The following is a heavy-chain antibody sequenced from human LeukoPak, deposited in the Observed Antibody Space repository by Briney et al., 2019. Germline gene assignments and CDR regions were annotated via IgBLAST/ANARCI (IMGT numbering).Heavy chain of an antibody. D-gene: IGHD3-3*01. Sequence: GGSLRLSCTASGFTFGDYAMSWFRQAPGKGLEWVSAISGGGTTYYADSVKGRFTISRDNSENTLYLQVNSLRAEDTALYYCAKSRPTYYDFWSAKGYFDYWGQGALVTVSS. CDR3: AKSRPTYYDFWSAKGYFDY. CDR2: ISGGGTT. V-gene: IGHV3-23*01. J-gene: IGHJ4*02. CDR1: GFTFGDYA.